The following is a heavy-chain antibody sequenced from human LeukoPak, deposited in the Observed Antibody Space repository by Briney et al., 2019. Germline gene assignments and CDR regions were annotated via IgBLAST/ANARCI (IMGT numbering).Heavy chain of an antibody. CDR1: GGSISSYY. J-gene: IGHJ4*02. CDR2: IYYSGST. V-gene: IGHV4-59*01. Sequence: SETLSLTCTVSGGSISSYYWSWIRQPPGKGLEWIGYIYYSGSTNYNPSLKSRVTISVDTSKNQFSLKLRSVTAADTAVYYCARDRLRDYYGSGSYSHWGQGTLVTVSS. D-gene: IGHD3-10*01. CDR3: ARDRLRDYYGSGSYSH.